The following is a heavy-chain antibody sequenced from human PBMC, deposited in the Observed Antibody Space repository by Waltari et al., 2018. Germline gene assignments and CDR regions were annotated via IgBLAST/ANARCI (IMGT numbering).Heavy chain of an antibody. CDR1: GDSIRGNYW. CDR2: VHHSSQT. CDR3: AGDRAIGLFFDY. J-gene: IGHJ4*02. D-gene: IGHD2-2*01. V-gene: IGHV4-4*02. Sequence: QVQLQESGQGLVKPSGTLSLTCAASGDSIRGNYWWSWGRQSPEKGLEWIGQVHHSSQTHYNPSLQSRVAISVDKPKNQFSLNLNSVTAADTAIYYCAGDRAIGLFFDYWGRGTLVTVSS.